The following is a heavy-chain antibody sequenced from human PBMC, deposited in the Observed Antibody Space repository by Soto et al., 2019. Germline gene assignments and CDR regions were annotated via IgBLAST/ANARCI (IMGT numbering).Heavy chain of an antibody. CDR2: ISSSSSYI. J-gene: IGHJ3*02. D-gene: IGHD3-22*01. CDR1: GFTCSSYS. V-gene: IGHV3-21*01. Sequence: PGGSLRLSCAASGFTCSSYSMNWVRQAPGKGLEWVSSISSSSSYIYYADSVKGRFTISRDNAKNSLYLQMNSLGAEDTALYYCVRDQLYYYDSFGRPLNGFDIWGQGTMVTVSS. CDR3: VRDQLYYYDSFGRPLNGFDI.